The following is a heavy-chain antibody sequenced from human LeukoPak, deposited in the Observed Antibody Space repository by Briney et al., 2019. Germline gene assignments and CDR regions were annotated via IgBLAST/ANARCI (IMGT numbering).Heavy chain of an antibody. CDR1: GFTVSSNY. J-gene: IGHJ4*02. CDR3: AREDYSDLYFDY. CDR2: IYSGGST. V-gene: IGHV3-66*01. Sequence: GGSLRLSCAASGFTVSSNYMSWVRQAPGKGLEWVSVIYSGGSTYYADSVKGRFTISRDNSKNTLYLQMSSLRAEDTAIYYCAREDYSDLYFDYWGQGTLVSVSS. D-gene: IGHD4-17*01.